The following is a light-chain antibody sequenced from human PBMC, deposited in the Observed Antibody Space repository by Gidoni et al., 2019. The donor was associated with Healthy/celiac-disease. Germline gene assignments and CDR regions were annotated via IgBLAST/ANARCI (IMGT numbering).Light chain of an antibody. CDR1: QSVLYSSNNKNY. Sequence: DIVMTQSPDSLAVSLGERATINCKSSQSVLYSSNNKNYLAWYQQKPGHPPKLLIYCASTRESGVPDRFSGSGSGTDFTLTISSLQAEDVAVYYCQQFYSSPLTFXGXTKVEIK. CDR3: QQFYSSPLT. CDR2: CAS. V-gene: IGKV4-1*01. J-gene: IGKJ4*01.